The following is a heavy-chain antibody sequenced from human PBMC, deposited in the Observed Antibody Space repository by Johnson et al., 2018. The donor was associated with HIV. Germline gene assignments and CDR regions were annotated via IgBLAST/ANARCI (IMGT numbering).Heavy chain of an antibody. CDR2: IGTLSDT. Sequence: VKLVESGGGWVQPGGSLRLTCAASGFAFNTYDMHWVRQVPGKGLEWVSAIGTLSDTFYSGSVKGRFTISRDNARTSLYLQMNNLRADDTAVYYCAREDTPFGSPHEGDAFDVWGHGTMVTVSA. D-gene: IGHD3-16*01. CDR3: AREDTPFGSPHEGDAFDV. CDR1: GFAFNTYD. J-gene: IGHJ3*01. V-gene: IGHV3-13*01.